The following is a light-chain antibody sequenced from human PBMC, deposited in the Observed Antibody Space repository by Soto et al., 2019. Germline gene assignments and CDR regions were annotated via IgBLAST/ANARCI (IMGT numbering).Light chain of an antibody. CDR1: QGIDNW. V-gene: IGKV1-12*01. Sequence: DIQMTQSPSYVSASVGDRVTITCRASQGIDNWLAWYQQKPGKAPKLLIYVASNLQSGVPSRFGGSGSGTEFTLTISSLQPEDFANYYCQQAKSFPYTFGQGTKVEIK. J-gene: IGKJ2*01. CDR2: VAS. CDR3: QQAKSFPYT.